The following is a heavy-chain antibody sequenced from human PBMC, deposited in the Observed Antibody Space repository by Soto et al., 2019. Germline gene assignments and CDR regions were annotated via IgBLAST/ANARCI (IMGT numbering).Heavy chain of an antibody. Sequence: SVKVSCKASGYTFTSYGISWVRQAPGQGLEWMGGIIPIFGTANYAQKFQGRVTITADESTSTAYMELSSLRSEDTAVYYCAREGSGYGMDVWGQGTTVTVSS. CDR2: IIPIFGTA. CDR3: AREGSGYGMDV. V-gene: IGHV1-69*13. J-gene: IGHJ6*02. CDR1: GYTFTSYG. D-gene: IGHD3-10*01.